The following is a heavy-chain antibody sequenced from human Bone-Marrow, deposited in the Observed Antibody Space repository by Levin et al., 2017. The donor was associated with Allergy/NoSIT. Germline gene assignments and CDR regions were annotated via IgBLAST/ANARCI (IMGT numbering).Heavy chain of an antibody. CDR3: AHIIWDPSFDY. J-gene: IGHJ4*02. CDR2: IYWDDDK. V-gene: IGHV2-5*02. D-gene: IGHD1-26*01. CDR1: GFSLSTSGVG. Sequence: ESGPTLVKPTQTLTLTCTFSGFSLSTSGVGVGWIRQPPAKALEWLALIYWDDDKRYSPSLKSRLIITKDTSKNQVVLTMTNMDPVDTATYFCAHIIWDPSFDYWGQGALVTVSS.